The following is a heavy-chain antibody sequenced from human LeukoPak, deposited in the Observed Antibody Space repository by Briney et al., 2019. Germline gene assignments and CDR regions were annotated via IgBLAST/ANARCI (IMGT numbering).Heavy chain of an antibody. J-gene: IGHJ3*02. Sequence: PSETLSLTCTVSGGSISSHYWSWIRQPPGKGLEWIGYIYYSGSTNYDPSLKSRVTISVDTSKNQFSLKLSSVTAADTAVYYCARNYDSDAFDIWGQGTMVTVSS. V-gene: IGHV4-59*11. CDR1: GGSISSHY. D-gene: IGHD3-3*01. CDR3: ARNYDSDAFDI. CDR2: IYYSGST.